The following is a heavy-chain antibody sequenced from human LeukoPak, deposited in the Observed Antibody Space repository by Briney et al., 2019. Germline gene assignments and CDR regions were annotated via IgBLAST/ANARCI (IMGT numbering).Heavy chain of an antibody. CDR2: ISGSGTYT. V-gene: IGHV3-23*01. Sequence: GGSLRLSCAASGFTFTSYAMSWVRQAPGKGLEWVSVISGSGTYTYYADSVKGRFTVSRDNSKNTLFLQMNSLRAEDTAVYYCAKDGGLWVSAHWGGSWGRGTLVTVSS. CDR1: GFTFTSYA. CDR3: AKDGGLWVSAHWGGS. J-gene: IGHJ5*02. D-gene: IGHD7-27*01.